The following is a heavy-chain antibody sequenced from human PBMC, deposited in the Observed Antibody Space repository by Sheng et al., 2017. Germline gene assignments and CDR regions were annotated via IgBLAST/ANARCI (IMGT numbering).Heavy chain of an antibody. CDR2: INSDGSST. J-gene: IGHJ4*02. D-gene: IGHD3-22*01. V-gene: IGHV3-74*01. CDR1: GFTLSSYW. CDR3: ARGSPADRSGILFDY. Sequence: EVQLVESGGGLVQPGGSLRLSCAASGFTLSSYWMQWVRQPPGKGLVWVSRINSDGSSTGYADSVKGRFTISRDNAKNTLYLQMNSLRAEDTAAYYCARGSPADRSGILFDYWGQGALVTVSS.